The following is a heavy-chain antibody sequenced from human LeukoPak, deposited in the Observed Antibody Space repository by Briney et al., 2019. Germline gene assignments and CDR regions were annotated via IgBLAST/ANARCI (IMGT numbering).Heavy chain of an antibody. CDR2: IWYDGSNK. D-gene: IGHD6-19*01. CDR3: ARPIRTQWQYDAFDI. Sequence: GGSLRLSCVASGFTFSSYGMHWVRQAPGKGLEWVAVIWYDGSNKYYADSVKGRFTISRDNSKNTLYLQMNSLRAEDTAVYYCARPIRTQWQYDAFDIWGQGTMVTVSS. V-gene: IGHV3-33*01. J-gene: IGHJ3*02. CDR1: GFTFSSYG.